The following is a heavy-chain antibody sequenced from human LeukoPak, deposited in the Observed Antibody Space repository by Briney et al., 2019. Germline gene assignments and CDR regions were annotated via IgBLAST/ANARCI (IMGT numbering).Heavy chain of an antibody. J-gene: IGHJ5*02. CDR1: GFDFSTYA. D-gene: IGHD5-12*01. CDR2: ISTMRNYI. Sequence: GGSLRLSCAASGFDFSTYAINWVRQAPGKGLEWVSSISTMRNYIFYGDSVKGRFTISRDNAKNSVYLQMNSLRPEDTAVYYCSRDRLGGLDLWGQGTLVTVSS. V-gene: IGHV3-21*01. CDR3: SRDRLGGLDL.